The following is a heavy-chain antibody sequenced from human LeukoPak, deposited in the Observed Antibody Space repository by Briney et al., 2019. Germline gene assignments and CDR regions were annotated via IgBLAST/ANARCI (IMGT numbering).Heavy chain of an antibody. J-gene: IGHJ4*02. CDR3: ARIDTPNYYDSSGYYLYY. Sequence: GASVRVSCKASGGTFSSYAISWVRQAPGQGLEWMGRIIPILGIANYAQKFQGRVTITADKSTSTAYMELSSLRSEDTAVYYCARIDTPNYYDSSGYYLYYWGQGTLVTVSS. CDR2: IIPILGIA. V-gene: IGHV1-69*04. CDR1: GGTFSSYA. D-gene: IGHD3-22*01.